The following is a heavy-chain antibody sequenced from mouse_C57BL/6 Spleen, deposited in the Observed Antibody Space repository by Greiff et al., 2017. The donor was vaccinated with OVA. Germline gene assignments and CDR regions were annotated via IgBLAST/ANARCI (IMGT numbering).Heavy chain of an antibody. D-gene: IGHD2-4*01. CDR2: IYPGSGST. CDR1: GYTFTSYW. V-gene: IGHV1-55*01. J-gene: IGHJ3*01. Sequence: QVQLQQPGAELVKPGASVKMSCKASGYTFTSYWITWVKQRPGQGLEWIGDIYPGSGSTNYNEKFKSKATLTVDTSSSTAYMQLSSLTSEDSAVYYCARGRVWDDYSWFAYWGQGTLVTVSA. CDR3: ARGRVWDDYSWFAY.